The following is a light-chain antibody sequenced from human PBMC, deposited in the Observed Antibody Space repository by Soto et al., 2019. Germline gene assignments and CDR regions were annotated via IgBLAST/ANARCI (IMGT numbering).Light chain of an antibody. V-gene: IGLV2-14*01. CDR2: EVS. J-gene: IGLJ2*01. CDR1: SSDVGGYKY. Sequence: QSVLTQPASVSGSPGQSITISCTGTSSDVGGYKYVSWYQQHPGKAPKLMIYEVSNRPSGVSNRFSGSKSGNTASLTISGLQADDEADYYCTSYTSSSTEVFGGGTKVTVL. CDR3: TSYTSSSTEV.